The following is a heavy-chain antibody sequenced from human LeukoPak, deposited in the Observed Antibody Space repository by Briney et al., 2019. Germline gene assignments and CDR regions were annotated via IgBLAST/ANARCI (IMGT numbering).Heavy chain of an antibody. D-gene: IGHD3-9*01. J-gene: IGHJ4*02. Sequence: GGSLRLSCAASGFTVSSNYMSWVRQAPGKGLEWVSVIYSGGSTYYADSVKGRFTISRDNSKNTLYLQMNSLRAEDTAVYYCASGDILTGYDLDYWGQGTLVTVSS. CDR3: ASGDILTGYDLDY. CDR1: GFTVSSNY. V-gene: IGHV3-53*01. CDR2: IYSGGST.